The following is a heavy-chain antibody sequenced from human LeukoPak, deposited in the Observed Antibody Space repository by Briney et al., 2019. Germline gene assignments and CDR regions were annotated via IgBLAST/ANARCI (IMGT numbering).Heavy chain of an antibody. CDR1: GFTFSSYA. Sequence: GGSLRLSCAASGFTFSSYAMSWVRQAPGKGLEWVSAISGSGGSTYYADSVKGRFTISRDNSKNTLYLQMNSLRAEDTAVYYCAKDLGIVVVVAASDWGQGTLVTFSS. J-gene: IGHJ4*02. V-gene: IGHV3-23*01. D-gene: IGHD2-15*01. CDR2: ISGSGGST. CDR3: AKDLGIVVVVAASD.